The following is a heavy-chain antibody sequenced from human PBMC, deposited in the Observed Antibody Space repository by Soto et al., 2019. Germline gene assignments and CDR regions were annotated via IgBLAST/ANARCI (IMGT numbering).Heavy chain of an antibody. CDR3: ARGTRALITSFFAS. CDR1: GDAISNYY. D-gene: IGHD1-20*01. CDR2: VHESGST. J-gene: IGHJ4*02. V-gene: IGHV4-59*03. Sequence: LQESGPRLVKPSETLSLNCSVSGDAISNYYWSWIRQTPGRGLEWIGCVHESGSTDYNPSLRGRVIISLHTFKSQFSLGLRSASAAATATYYCARGTRALITSFFASWGQGIPVTVSS.